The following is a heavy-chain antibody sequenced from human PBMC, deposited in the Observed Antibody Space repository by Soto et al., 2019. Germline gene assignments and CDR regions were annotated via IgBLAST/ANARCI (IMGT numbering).Heavy chain of an antibody. D-gene: IGHD2-2*01. CDR2: IYYSGST. CDR1: GGSISSGDYY. Sequence: QVQLQESGPGLVKPSQTLSLTCTVSGGSISSGDYYWSWIRQPPGKGLEWIGYIYYSGSTYYNPYLKSRVTLSVDTSKNQFSLKLSSVTAADTAVYYCARDPTSPEDYYYYGMDVWGQGTTVTVSS. J-gene: IGHJ6*02. CDR3: ARDPTSPEDYYYYGMDV. V-gene: IGHV4-30-4*01.